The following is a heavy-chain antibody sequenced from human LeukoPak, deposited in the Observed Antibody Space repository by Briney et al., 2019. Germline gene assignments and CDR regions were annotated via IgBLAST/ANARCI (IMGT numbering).Heavy chain of an antibody. CDR2: IWYDGTNT. Sequence: PGGSLRLSCAASGFTFSSYGMHWVRQAPGKGLEWVAVIWYDGTNTYYADSVKGRFTISRDNSKNTLYLQMNSLRAEDTAVYYCARDFCPGGSCYPDAFDIWGQGTMVTVSS. V-gene: IGHV3-33*01. CDR1: GFTFSSYG. CDR3: ARDFCPGGSCYPDAFDI. J-gene: IGHJ3*02. D-gene: IGHD2-15*01.